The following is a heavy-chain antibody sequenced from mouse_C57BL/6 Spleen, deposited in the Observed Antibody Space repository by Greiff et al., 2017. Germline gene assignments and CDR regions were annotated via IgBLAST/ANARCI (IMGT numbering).Heavy chain of an antibody. CDR2: INPSTGGT. D-gene: IGHD1-1*01. J-gene: IGHJ4*01. Sequence: VQLQQSGPELVKPGASVKISCKASGYSFTGYYMNWVKQSPEKSLEWIGEINPSTGGTTYNQKFKAKATLTVDKSSSTAYMQLKSLTSEDSAVYYCARERDYYGSSYAMDYWGQGTSVTVSS. V-gene: IGHV1-42*01. CDR3: ARERDYYGSSYAMDY. CDR1: GYSFTGYY.